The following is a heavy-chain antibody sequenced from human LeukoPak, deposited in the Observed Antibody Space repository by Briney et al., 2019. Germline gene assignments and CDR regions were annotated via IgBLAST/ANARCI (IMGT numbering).Heavy chain of an antibody. Sequence: SETLSLSCTVSGASISSYYWSWIRQPAGKGLEWIGRIYASGTTHYNPSLKSRVTMSVDTSTNQFPLRLSSVTAADTAVYYCVRSIAEAGKEFDSWGQGTLVTVSS. D-gene: IGHD6-13*01. CDR2: IYASGTT. CDR1: GASISSYY. J-gene: IGHJ4*02. V-gene: IGHV4-4*07. CDR3: VRSIAEAGKEFDS.